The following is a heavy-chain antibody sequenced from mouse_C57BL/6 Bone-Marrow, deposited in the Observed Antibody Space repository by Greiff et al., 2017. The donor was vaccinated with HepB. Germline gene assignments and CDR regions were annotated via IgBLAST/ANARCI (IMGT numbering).Heavy chain of an antibody. J-gene: IGHJ2*01. CDR1: GFTFSSYA. V-gene: IGHV5-4*01. Sequence: EVQRVESGGGLVKPGGSLKLSCAASGFTFSSYAMSWVRQTPEKRLEWVATISDGGSYTYYPDNVKGRFTISRDNAKNNLYLQMSHLKSEDTAMYYCAREESSSSDYPYFGCWGQGATLSDSS. D-gene: IGHD3-2*02. CDR3: AREESSSSDYPYFGC. CDR2: ISDGGSYT.